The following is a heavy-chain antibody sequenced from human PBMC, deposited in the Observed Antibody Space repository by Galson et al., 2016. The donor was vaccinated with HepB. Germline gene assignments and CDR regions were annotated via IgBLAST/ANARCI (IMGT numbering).Heavy chain of an antibody. V-gene: IGHV3-7*01. J-gene: IGHJ4*02. D-gene: IGHD3-3*02. CDR2: IGPDRSET. Sequence: SLRLSCATSGLNFNIQWMTWVRQAPGRGLEWVANIGPDRSETYYADSMKGRFIITRDNAKESFYLQMNNLRAEDSALYYCASLHFYPGNHWGQGTLVTVSS. CDR1: GLNFNIQW. CDR3: ASLHFYPGNH.